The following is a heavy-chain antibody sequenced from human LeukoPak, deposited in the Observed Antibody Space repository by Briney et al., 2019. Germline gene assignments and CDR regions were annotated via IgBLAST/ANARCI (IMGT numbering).Heavy chain of an antibody. V-gene: IGHV3-48*03. Sequence: PGGSLRLSCVASGFTFSSYEMNWVRQASGKGLEWVSYIDSSGGGIYYADSVKGRFTISRDNAKNSLYLQMNSLRAEDTAVYYCAELGITMIGGVWGKGTTVTISS. CDR2: IDSSGGGI. CDR3: AELGITMIGGV. D-gene: IGHD3-10*02. CDR1: GFTFSSYE. J-gene: IGHJ6*04.